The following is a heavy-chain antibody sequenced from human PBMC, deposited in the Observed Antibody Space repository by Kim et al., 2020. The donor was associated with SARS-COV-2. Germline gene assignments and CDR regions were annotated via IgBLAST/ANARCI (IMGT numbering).Heavy chain of an antibody. CDR2: IYYSGST. CDR1: GGSISSYY. V-gene: IGHV4-59*01. Sequence: SETLSLTCTVSGGSISSYYWSWIRQPPGKGLEWIGYIYYSGSTNYNPSLKSRVTISVDTSKNQFSLKLSSVTAADTAVYYCARGKVLPTYNWFDPWGQGTLVTVSS. J-gene: IGHJ5*02. D-gene: IGHD2-15*01. CDR3: ARGKVLPTYNWFDP.